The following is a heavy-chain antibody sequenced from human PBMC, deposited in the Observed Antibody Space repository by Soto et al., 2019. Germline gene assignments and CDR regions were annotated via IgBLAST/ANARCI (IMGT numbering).Heavy chain of an antibody. CDR3: AKGDRNQPAVVDY. Sequence: EVQLLESGGGRIQPGGSLRLSCAASGFTFSSYAMNWVRQVPGKGLQWVSGISGSGSSTYYSDSVRGRFTIPRDNSRNTLYLQMSSLRVEDTALYYCAKGDRNQPAVVDYWGQGTLVTVSS. CDR1: GFTFSSYA. CDR2: ISGSGSST. J-gene: IGHJ4*02. V-gene: IGHV3-23*01. D-gene: IGHD2-2*01.